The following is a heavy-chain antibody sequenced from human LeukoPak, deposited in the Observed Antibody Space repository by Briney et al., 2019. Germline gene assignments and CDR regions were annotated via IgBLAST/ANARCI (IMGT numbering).Heavy chain of an antibody. Sequence: ASVKVSCKASGYNFTNYGLSWVRQAPRHRLEWMAWISGYNGNTNYRQKLQGRVTSAKDASTSTVYMEIRSLRSNETAIYYCARDQEVGARAVNKSYLSPAVFGYWGQGTLVTVSS. CDR3: ARDQEVGARAVNKSYLSPAVFGY. D-gene: IGHD3-16*01. CDR2: ISGYNGNT. CDR1: GYNFTNYG. J-gene: IGHJ4*02. V-gene: IGHV1-18*01.